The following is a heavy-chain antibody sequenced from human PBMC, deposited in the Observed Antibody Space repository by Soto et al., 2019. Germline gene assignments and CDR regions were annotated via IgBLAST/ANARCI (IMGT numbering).Heavy chain of an antibody. CDR3: VRATGARYFDY. D-gene: IGHD2-2*01. J-gene: IGHJ4*02. CDR2: IYHSGST. CDR1: GGSISSGGYS. V-gene: IGHV4-30-2*01. Sequence: SETLSLTCAVSGGSISSGGYSWSWIRQPPGKGLEWIGYIYHSGSTYYNPSLKSRVTISVDTSKSQFSLKLSSVTAADRAVYSCVRATGARYFDYSGQGTLLTVSS.